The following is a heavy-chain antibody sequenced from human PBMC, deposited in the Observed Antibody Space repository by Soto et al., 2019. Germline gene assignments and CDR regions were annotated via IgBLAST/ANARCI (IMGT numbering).Heavy chain of an antibody. J-gene: IGHJ4*02. D-gene: IGHD4-17*01. CDR2: IYSGGST. V-gene: IGHV3-66*01. Sequence: EVQLVESGGGLVQPGGSLRLSCAASGFTVSSNYMSWVRQAPGKGLEWVSVIYSGGSTYYADSVKGRFTISRDNSKNTLYLQMNSLRAEGTAVYYCARDFNGYYFDYWGQGTLVTVSS. CDR3: ARDFNGYYFDY. CDR1: GFTVSSNY.